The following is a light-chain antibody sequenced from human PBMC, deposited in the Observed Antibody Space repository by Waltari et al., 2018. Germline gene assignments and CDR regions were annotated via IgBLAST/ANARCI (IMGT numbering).Light chain of an antibody. CDR3: NSRDSSGNHWV. CDR2: GKN. J-gene: IGLJ3*02. Sequence: SSELTQDPAVSVALGQTVRITCQGDSLRSYYARWYQQKPGQAPVIAIYGKNNRPSGMPDRVSGSSAGNTASLTITGAQAEDEADYYCNSRDSSGNHWVFGGGTKLTVL. CDR1: SLRSYY. V-gene: IGLV3-19*01.